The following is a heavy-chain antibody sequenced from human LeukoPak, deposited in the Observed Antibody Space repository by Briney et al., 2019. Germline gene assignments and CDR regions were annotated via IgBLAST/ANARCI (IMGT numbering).Heavy chain of an antibody. CDR1: GGSFRGYY. CDR2: INHSGST. Sequence: SETLSLTCAVYGGSFRGYYWGWIRQPPGKGLEWIGEINHSGSTNYNPSLKSRVTISVDTSKNQFSLKLSSVTAADTAVYYCARDHPGGAAANRGWFDPWGQGTLVTVSS. CDR3: ARDHPGGAAANRGWFDP. J-gene: IGHJ5*02. V-gene: IGHV4-34*01. D-gene: IGHD6-13*01.